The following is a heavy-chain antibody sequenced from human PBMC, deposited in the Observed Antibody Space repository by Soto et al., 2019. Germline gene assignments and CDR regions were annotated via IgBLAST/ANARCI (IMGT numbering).Heavy chain of an antibody. Sequence: PGGSLRLSCAASGFAFNIYAMSWVRQAPGKALERVSGISDSGGATYYADYVKGRFTISRDNSKNTLYMQMNSLRAEVTAVYYCVKEALRFLEWFVFLQPYYFDYWGQGTLVTVSS. D-gene: IGHD3-3*01. J-gene: IGHJ4*02. V-gene: IGHV3-23*01. CDR3: VKEALRFLEWFVFLQPYYFDY. CDR2: ISDSGGAT. CDR1: GFAFNIYA.